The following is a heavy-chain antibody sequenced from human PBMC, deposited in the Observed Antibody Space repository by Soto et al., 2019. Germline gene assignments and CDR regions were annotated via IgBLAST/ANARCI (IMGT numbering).Heavy chain of an antibody. V-gene: IGHV4-34*01. CDR2: INHSGST. J-gene: IGHJ6*02. CDR3: ARGLGARYYYGSESYYKPVGYYGMDV. Sequence: PSETLSLTCAVYGGSFIGYYWSWIRQPPWKGLEWIGEINHSGSTNYNPSLKSRVTISVDTSKNQFSLKLSSVTAADTAVYYCARGLGARYYYGSESYYKPVGYYGMDVWGQGTTVTVSS. CDR1: GGSFIGYY. D-gene: IGHD3-10*01.